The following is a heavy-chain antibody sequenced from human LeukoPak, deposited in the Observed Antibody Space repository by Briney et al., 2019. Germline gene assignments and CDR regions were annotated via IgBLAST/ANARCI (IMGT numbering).Heavy chain of an antibody. J-gene: IGHJ4*02. CDR2: ISSGSSYL. CDR3: ARDHLTYSSSSDFDY. CDR1: GFTFSSYW. D-gene: IGHD6-6*01. V-gene: IGHV3-21*01. Sequence: GGSLRLSCAASGFTFSSYWMSWVRQAPGKGLEWVSSISSGSSYLYYADSMKGRFTISRDNAKNSLYLQMNSLRAEDTAVYYCARDHLTYSSSSDFDYWGQGTLVTVSS.